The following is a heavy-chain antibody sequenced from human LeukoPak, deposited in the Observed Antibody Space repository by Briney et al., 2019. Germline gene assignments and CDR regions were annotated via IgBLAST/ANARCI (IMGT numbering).Heavy chain of an antibody. Sequence: PSETLSLTCTVSGGSISSSSYYWGWIRQPPGKGLEWIGSIYYSGNTYYNPSLKSRVTISVDTSKNQFSLELNSVTAADTAVYYCARAYDGDYAFDYWGQGTLVTASS. D-gene: IGHD4-17*01. CDR1: GGSISSSSYY. CDR3: ARAYDGDYAFDY. CDR2: IYYSGNT. J-gene: IGHJ4*02. V-gene: IGHV4-39*01.